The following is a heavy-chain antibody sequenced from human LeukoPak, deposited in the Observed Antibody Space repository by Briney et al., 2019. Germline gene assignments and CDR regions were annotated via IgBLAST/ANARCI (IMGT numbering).Heavy chain of an antibody. J-gene: IGHJ5*02. V-gene: IGHV4-39*07. CDR2: IFYSGGT. CDR1: GGSINTPNYY. Sequence: SETLSLTCTVSGGSINTPNYYWGWIRQTPGKGLEWIGNIFYSGGTYYSPSLTSLVTISLDTSRNQFSLKLNSVTAADTAVYYCARGVFSHWFDPWGQGTLVTVSS. CDR3: ARGVFSHWFDP.